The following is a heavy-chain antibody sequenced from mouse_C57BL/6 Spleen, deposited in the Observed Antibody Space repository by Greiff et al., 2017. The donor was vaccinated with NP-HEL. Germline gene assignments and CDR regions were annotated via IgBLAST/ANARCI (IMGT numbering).Heavy chain of an antibody. J-gene: IGHJ1*03. CDR3: AREGHLLLRSYWYFDV. CDR2: IYPGDGDT. Sequence: VQLQQSGPELVKPGASVKISCKASGYAFSSSWMNWVKQRPGKGLEWIGRIYPGDGDTNYNGKFKGKATLTADKSSSTAYMQLSSLTSEDSAVYFCAREGHLLLRSYWYFDVWGTGTTVTVSS. D-gene: IGHD1-1*01. CDR1: GYAFSSSW. V-gene: IGHV1-82*01.